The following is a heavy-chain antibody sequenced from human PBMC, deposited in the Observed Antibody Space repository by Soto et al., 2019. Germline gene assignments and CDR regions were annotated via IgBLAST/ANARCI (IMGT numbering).Heavy chain of an antibody. CDR2: IYPGDSDT. CDR3: ASSSDYYYYGMDV. J-gene: IGHJ6*02. D-gene: IGHD6-6*01. Sequence: GESLKISCKGSGYSFTTYWIGWVRQMPGKGLEWMGIIYPGDSDTRYSPSFQGQVTISADKSISTAYLQWSSLKASDTAMYYCASSSDYYYYGMDVWGQGTTVTVSS. V-gene: IGHV5-51*01. CDR1: GYSFTTYW.